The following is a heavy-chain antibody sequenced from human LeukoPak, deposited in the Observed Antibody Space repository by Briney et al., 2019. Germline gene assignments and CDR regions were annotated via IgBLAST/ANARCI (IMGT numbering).Heavy chain of an antibody. CDR3: ARVDDYGGNSVGY. CDR1: GYSFTTYY. Sequence: ASVKVSCKASGYSFTTYYMHWMRQAPGQGLEWMGTMNPRGGSTNYAQKFQGRVTMIRDPSTSTVYMEPSSLRFEDTAVYYCARVDDYGGNSVGYWGQGTLVTVSS. V-gene: IGHV1-46*01. CDR2: MNPRGGST. D-gene: IGHD4-23*01. J-gene: IGHJ4*02.